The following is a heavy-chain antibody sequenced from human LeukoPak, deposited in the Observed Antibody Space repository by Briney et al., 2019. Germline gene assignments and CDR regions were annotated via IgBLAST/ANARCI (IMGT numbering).Heavy chain of an antibody. J-gene: IGHJ4*02. Sequence: PGGSLRLSCAASGFTFSSYAMSWVRQAPGKGLEWVSAISGSGGSTYYADSVKGRFTISRDNSKNTLYLQMNSLRAEDTAVYYCAKDLGLLWFGELYTDFDYWGQGTLVTVSP. V-gene: IGHV3-23*01. CDR3: AKDLGLLWFGELYTDFDY. CDR2: ISGSGGST. D-gene: IGHD3-10*01. CDR1: GFTFSSYA.